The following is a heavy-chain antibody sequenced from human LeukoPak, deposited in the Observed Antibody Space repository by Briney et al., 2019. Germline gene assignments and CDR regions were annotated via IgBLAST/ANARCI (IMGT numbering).Heavy chain of an antibody. CDR1: GYTFPDYY. V-gene: IGHV1-2*02. J-gene: IGHJ4*02. CDR2: INPNSGAT. Sequence: GASVKVSCKASGYTFPDYYIHWVRQAPGQELEWMGRINPNSGATDYSQKFQGRVTMTRDTSISAAYMELSSLRSDDTAVFYCARKSSGTFFNWGQGTLVTVSS. CDR3: ARKSSGTFFN. D-gene: IGHD3-10*01.